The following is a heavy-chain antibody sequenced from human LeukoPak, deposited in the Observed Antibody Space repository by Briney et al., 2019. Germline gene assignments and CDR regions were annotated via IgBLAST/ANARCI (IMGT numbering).Heavy chain of an antibody. Sequence: SVTLSLPSAVYGVSFSCFYWSWIRPPPGQGLGWIGEINHSGSTNYNPSLRRRVTILVDTSKNQFSLQQMYVTAAETAVYYWARRGRGSSCWYEYFEHWGQGTLVTVSS. CDR3: ARRGRGSSCWYEYFEH. CDR1: GVSFSCFY. J-gene: IGHJ1*01. D-gene: IGHD6-19*01. V-gene: IGHV4-34*01. CDR2: INHSGST.